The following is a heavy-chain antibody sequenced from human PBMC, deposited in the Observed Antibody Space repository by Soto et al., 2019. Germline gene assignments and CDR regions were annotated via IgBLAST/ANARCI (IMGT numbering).Heavy chain of an antibody. CDR1: GFTFSSYA. J-gene: IGHJ5*02. CDR3: ARPTPGIFYWLDP. CDR2: ISGSGGST. D-gene: IGHD3-3*01. V-gene: IGHV3-23*01. Sequence: GGSLRLSCAASGFTFSSYAMGWVRQAPGKGLEWVSAISGSGGSTYYADSVKGRFTTSRDNSKNTLYLQMNSLRAEDTAVYYCARPTPGIFYWLDPWGQRTLVTVSS.